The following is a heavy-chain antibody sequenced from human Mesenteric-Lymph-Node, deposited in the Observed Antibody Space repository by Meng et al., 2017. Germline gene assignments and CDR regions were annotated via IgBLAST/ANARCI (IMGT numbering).Heavy chain of an antibody. V-gene: IGHV3-33*01. CDR2: IWYDGSNK. D-gene: IGHD3-10*01. J-gene: IGHJ6*02. Sequence: GESLKISCAASGFTFSSYGMHWVRQAPGKGLEWVAVIWYDGSNKYYADSVKGRFTISRDNSKNTLYLQMNSLRAEDTAIYYCARDLLGVIMVRGVVVSYYYGMDVWGQGTTVTVSS. CDR1: GFTFSSYG. CDR3: ARDLLGVIMVRGVVVSYYYGMDV.